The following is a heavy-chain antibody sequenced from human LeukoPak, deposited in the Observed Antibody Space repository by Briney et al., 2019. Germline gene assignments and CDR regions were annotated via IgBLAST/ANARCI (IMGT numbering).Heavy chain of an antibody. CDR1: SGSISITSYY. Sequence: PSETLSLTCTVSSGSISITSYYWGWIRQSPGKGLEWIGSIYYSGNTYDNPSLKSRVTMSVDTSKNQFSLRLTSVTAADTAVYFCARHRTTHEYLDLWGRGTLVSVSS. CDR2: IYYSGNT. V-gene: IGHV4-39*01. CDR3: ARHRTTHEYLDL. D-gene: IGHD2/OR15-2a*01. J-gene: IGHJ2*01.